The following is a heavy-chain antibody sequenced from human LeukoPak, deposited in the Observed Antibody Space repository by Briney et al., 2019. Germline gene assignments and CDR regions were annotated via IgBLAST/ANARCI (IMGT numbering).Heavy chain of an antibody. CDR2: INHSGST. J-gene: IGHJ5*02. D-gene: IGHD2-15*01. Sequence: SETLSLNCAVYGGSFSGYYWSWMRQPPGKWLEWIGEINHSGSTNYNPSLKSRVTISVDTSKNQFSLKLSSVTAADTAVYYCARSGRTYCSGGSCKGSWFDPWGQGTLVTVSS. V-gene: IGHV4-34*01. CDR3: ARSGRTYCSGGSCKGSWFDP. CDR1: GGSFSGYY.